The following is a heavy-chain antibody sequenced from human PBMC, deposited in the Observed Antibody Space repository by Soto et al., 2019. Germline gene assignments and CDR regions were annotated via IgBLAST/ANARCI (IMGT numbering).Heavy chain of an antibody. Sequence: GESLRISCVASGYTFSSYVIHWVRQAPGEGLEWVALISTDGTEKHYPGSVRGRFTISRDNAKNTLYLQMNSLRAEDTAVYYCARDLGIAVAGDLFDYWGPGTLVTVS. J-gene: IGHJ4*02. CDR3: ARDLGIAVAGDLFDY. D-gene: IGHD6-19*01. CDR1: GYTFSSYV. CDR2: ISTDGTEK. V-gene: IGHV3-30-3*01.